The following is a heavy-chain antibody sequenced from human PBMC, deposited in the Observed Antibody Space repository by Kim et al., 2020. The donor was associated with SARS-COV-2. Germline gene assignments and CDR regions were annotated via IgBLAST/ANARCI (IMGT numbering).Heavy chain of an antibody. J-gene: IGHJ4*02. CDR3: ARGLDSGYDY. V-gene: IGHV4-59*13. Sequence: SETLSLTCTVSGGSISSYYWSWIRQPPGKGLEWIGYIYYSGSTNYNPSLKSRVTISVDTSKNQFSLKLSSVTAADTAVYYCARGLDSGYDYWGQGTLVTVSP. CDR1: GGSISSYY. D-gene: IGHD5-12*01. CDR2: IYYSGST.